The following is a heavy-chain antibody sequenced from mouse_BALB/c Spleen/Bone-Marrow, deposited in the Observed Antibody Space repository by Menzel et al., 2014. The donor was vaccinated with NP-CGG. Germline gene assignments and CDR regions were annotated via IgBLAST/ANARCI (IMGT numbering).Heavy chain of an antibody. Sequence: QVQLQQSGAELAKPGASVKMSCKGSGYTFTDYWMHWVKQRPGQGLEWIGYINPSSGYTEYNQKFKDKATLTADKSSSTAYMQLNILTSEDSAVYYCARRYGSLWYFDVWGAGTTVTVSS. V-gene: IGHV1-7*01. J-gene: IGHJ1*01. CDR2: INPSSGYT. CDR1: GYTFTDYW. CDR3: ARRYGSLWYFDV. D-gene: IGHD1-1*01.